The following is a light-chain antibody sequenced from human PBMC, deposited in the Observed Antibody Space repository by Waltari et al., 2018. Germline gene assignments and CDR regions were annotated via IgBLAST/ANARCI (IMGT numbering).Light chain of an antibody. CDR2: CAS. J-gene: IGKJ3*01. Sequence: RASQSGGNNNVAWNQHKPGQAPKLLSYCASSRATDIPDRFSGSGSGTDFTLTISRLESDDSAVDYGQQYGNSPRFTFGPGTKVEIK. CDR3: QQYGNSPRFT. CDR1: QSGGNNN. V-gene: IGKV3-20*01.